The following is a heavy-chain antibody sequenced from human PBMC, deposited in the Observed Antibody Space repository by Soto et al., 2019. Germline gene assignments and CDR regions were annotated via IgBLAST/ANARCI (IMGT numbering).Heavy chain of an antibody. V-gene: IGHV3-30*04. Sequence: QVQLVESGGGVVQPGRSLRLSCAASGFTFSSYAMHWVRQAPGKGLEWVAVISYDGSNKYYADSVKGRFTISRDNSKNTLYLQMNSLRAEDTAVYYCACNGYNYGYWGQGTLVTVSS. CDR2: ISYDGSNK. J-gene: IGHJ4*02. CDR3: ACNGYNYGY. D-gene: IGHD5-12*01. CDR1: GFTFSSYA.